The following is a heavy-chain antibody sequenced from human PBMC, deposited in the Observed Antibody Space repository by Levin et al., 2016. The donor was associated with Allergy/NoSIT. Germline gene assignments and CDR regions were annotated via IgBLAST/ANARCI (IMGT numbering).Heavy chain of an antibody. J-gene: IGHJ6*02. V-gene: IGHV3-11*05. Sequence: WIRQPPGKGLEWVSFTSSSGSYTRYVDSVKGRFTVSRDNAKRSLYLQMNSLRADDSAVYYCARATFPLYEVLEVWGQGTTVTVSS. D-gene: IGHD2-8*01. CDR2: TSSSGSYT. CDR3: ARATFPLYEVLEV.